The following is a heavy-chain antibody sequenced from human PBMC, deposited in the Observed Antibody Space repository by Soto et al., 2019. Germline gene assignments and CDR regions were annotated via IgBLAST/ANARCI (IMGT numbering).Heavy chain of an antibody. J-gene: IGHJ4*02. V-gene: IGHV3-30*18. CDR3: AKEGCSSTSCYDFDY. CDR1: GFTFSSYG. CDR2: ISYDGSNK. Sequence: GGSLRLSCAASGFTFSSYGMHWVRQAPGKGLEWVAVISYDGSNKYYADSVKGRFTISRDNSKNTLYLQMNSLRAEDTAVYYCAKEGCSSTSCYDFDYWGQGTLVTVSS. D-gene: IGHD2-2*01.